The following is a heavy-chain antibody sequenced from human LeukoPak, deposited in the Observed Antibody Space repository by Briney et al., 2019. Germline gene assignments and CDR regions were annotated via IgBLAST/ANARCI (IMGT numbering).Heavy chain of an antibody. CDR3: ARGYEDPAALVY. V-gene: IGHV4-59*01. CDR2: IYYSGST. Sequence: SETLSLTCTVSGGSISSYYWSWIRQPPGKGLEWIGYIYYSGSTNYNPSLKSRVTISVDTSKNQFSLKLSSVTAADTAVYYCARGYEDPAALVYWGQGTLVTVSS. J-gene: IGHJ4*02. D-gene: IGHD6-13*01. CDR1: GGSISSYY.